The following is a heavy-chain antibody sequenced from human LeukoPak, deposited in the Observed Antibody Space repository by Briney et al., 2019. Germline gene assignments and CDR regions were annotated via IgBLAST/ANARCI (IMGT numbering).Heavy chain of an antibody. D-gene: IGHD3-10*01. V-gene: IGHV3-30*02. J-gene: IGHJ6*03. CDR3: ARENYYGSGRDYYYYYYMDV. CDR2: IRYDGSNK. Sequence: GGSLRLSCAASGFTFSSYGMHWVRQAPGKGLEWVAFIRYDGSNKYYADSVKGRFTISRDNSKNTLYLQMNSLRAEDTAVYYCARENYYGSGRDYYYYYYMDVWGKGTTVTISS. CDR1: GFTFSSYG.